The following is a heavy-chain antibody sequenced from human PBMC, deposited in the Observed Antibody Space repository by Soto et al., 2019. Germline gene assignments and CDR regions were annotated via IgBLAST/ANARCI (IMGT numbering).Heavy chain of an antibody. Sequence: EVQLLESGGGLVQPGGSLRLSCAASGFTFSSYAMSWVRQSPGKGLEWVSTTSGSGDATYYADSVKGRFTISRDNSKNTLYLQINSLRAEDTAVYYCAKDPSRAYNYAYGMGGFDSWGQGTLVTVSS. J-gene: IGHJ4*02. CDR2: TSGSGDAT. V-gene: IGHV3-23*01. CDR1: GFTFSSYA. D-gene: IGHD5-18*01. CDR3: AKDPSRAYNYAYGMGGFDS.